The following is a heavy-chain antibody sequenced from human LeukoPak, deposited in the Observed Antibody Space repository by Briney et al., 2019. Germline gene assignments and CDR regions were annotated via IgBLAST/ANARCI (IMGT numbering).Heavy chain of an antibody. V-gene: IGHV3-23*01. D-gene: IGHD3-10*01. J-gene: IGHJ4*02. CDR1: GFTFSDYY. Sequence: GGSLRLSCAASGFTFSDYYMSWVRQAPGKGLEWVTGISSSGGSTYYADSVKGRFTISRDNSRNTLYLQMDSLRAEDTAVYYCATFWGSGITGPLDYWGQGTLATVSS. CDR3: ATFWGSGITGPLDY. CDR2: ISSSGGST.